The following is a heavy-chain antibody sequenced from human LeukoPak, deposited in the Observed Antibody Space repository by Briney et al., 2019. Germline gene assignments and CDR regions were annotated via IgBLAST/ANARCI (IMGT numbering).Heavy chain of an antibody. CDR3: AREEVGAAVD. D-gene: IGHD2-15*01. CDR2: ISDGGDKT. J-gene: IGHJ4*02. CDR1: GGSISSTN. V-gene: IGHV3-23*01. Sequence: ETLSLTCGVSGGSISSTNWWSWVRQASGKGLEWVSAISDGGDKTYYADSVKGRFTVSRDNSRKTLYLQINSLRAEDTALYYCAREEVGAAVDWGQGTLVTVSS.